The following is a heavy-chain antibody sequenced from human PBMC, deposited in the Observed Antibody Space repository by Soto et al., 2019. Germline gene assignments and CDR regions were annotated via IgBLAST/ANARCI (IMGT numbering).Heavy chain of an antibody. Sequence: EVQLVESGGGLVQPGGSLKLSCAASGFTFSDYWMNWVRQAPGKGLVWVSRIYSDGCSAYYADSVQDRLTISRDNAKNTLYLQMNSLRDEDTALHYCVRQGFESWCKGTPVTVSS. CDR1: GFTFSDYW. CDR2: IYSDGCSA. J-gene: IGHJ4*02. D-gene: IGHD3-9*01. CDR3: VRQGFES. V-gene: IGHV3-74*01.